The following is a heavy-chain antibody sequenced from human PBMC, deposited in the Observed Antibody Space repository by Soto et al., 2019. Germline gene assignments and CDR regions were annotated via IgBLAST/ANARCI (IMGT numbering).Heavy chain of an antibody. CDR3: AKPFLTTYYYYGMDV. J-gene: IGHJ6*02. CDR1: GFTFSNYV. V-gene: IGHV3-23*01. CDR2: VTRSGDST. Sequence: PGGSLRLSCTASGFTFSNYVMSWVRQAPGKGLECVSSVTRSGDSTYYADSVKGRFTISRDNSKNTLYLQMNSLRADDTAVYYCAKPFLTTYYYYGMDVWGQGTTVTVSS. D-gene: IGHD4-4*01.